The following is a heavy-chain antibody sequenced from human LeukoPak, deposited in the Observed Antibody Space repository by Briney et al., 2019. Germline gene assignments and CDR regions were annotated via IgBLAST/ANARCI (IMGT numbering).Heavy chain of an antibody. CDR3: ARRGSSGWYSDAFDI. D-gene: IGHD6-19*01. V-gene: IGHV4-39*01. CDR2: IYYSGST. Sequence: PSETLSLTCIVSGGSISSSSYYWGWIRQPPGKGLEWIGSIYYSGSTYYNPSLKSRVTISVDTSKNQFSLKLSSVTAADTAVYYCARRGSSGWYSDAFDIWGQGTMVTVSS. J-gene: IGHJ3*02. CDR1: GGSISSSSYY.